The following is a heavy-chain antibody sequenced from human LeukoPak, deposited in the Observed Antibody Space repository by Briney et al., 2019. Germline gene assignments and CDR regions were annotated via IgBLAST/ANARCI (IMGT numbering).Heavy chain of an antibody. J-gene: IGHJ4*02. V-gene: IGHV3-23*01. CDR2: ISGDATTT. Sequence: PGGSLRLSCAASGFAFNSFAMNWVRQAPGKGLQWVSAISGDATTTYYPDSLTGRFTISRDNSRNTLYLQMNSLRADDTAVYYCAKGVYGDHPHYSDYWGQGTLVIVSS. D-gene: IGHD4-17*01. CDR1: GFAFNSFA. CDR3: AKGVYGDHPHYSDY.